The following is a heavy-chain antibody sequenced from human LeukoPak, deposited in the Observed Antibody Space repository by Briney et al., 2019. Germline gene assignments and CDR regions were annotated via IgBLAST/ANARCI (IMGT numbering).Heavy chain of an antibody. Sequence: SETLSLTCTVSSGSISSGSYYWSWIRQPAGKGLEWIGRIYTSGSTNYNPSLKSRVTISVDTSKNQFSLKLSSVAAADTAVYYCARDSSTSYQGAFDIWGQGTMVTVSS. CDR2: IYTSGST. CDR3: ARDSSTSYQGAFDI. V-gene: IGHV4-61*02. CDR1: SGSISSGSYY. J-gene: IGHJ3*02. D-gene: IGHD2-2*01.